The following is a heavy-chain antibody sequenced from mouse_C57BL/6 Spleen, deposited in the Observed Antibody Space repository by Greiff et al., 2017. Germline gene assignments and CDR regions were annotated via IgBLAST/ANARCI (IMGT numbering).Heavy chain of an antibody. CDR1: GYTFTSYW. D-gene: IGHD2-4*01. CDR3: AREVYYDYDGPYFDY. J-gene: IGHJ2*01. Sequence: QVQLQQPGAELVKPGASVKMSCKASGYTFTSYWITWVKQRPGQGLEWIGDIYPGSGSTNYNEKFKSKATLTVDTSSSPAYMQLSSLTSEDSAVYYCAREVYYDYDGPYFDYWGQGTTLTVSS. CDR2: IYPGSGST. V-gene: IGHV1-55*01.